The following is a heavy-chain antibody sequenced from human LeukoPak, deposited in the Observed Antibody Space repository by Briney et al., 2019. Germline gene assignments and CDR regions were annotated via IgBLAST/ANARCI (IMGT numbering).Heavy chain of an antibody. Sequence: AGGSLRLSCTASGFTFNSYEMNWVRQAPGKGLEWVSYISSRGSTIYYADSVKGRFTISRDNVKNSLYLQRNSLRAEDTAVYYCARESGRDFDYWSQGTLVTVSS. CDR2: ISSRGSTI. CDR3: ARESGRDFDY. J-gene: IGHJ4*02. CDR1: GFTFNSYE. D-gene: IGHD1-1*01. V-gene: IGHV3-48*03.